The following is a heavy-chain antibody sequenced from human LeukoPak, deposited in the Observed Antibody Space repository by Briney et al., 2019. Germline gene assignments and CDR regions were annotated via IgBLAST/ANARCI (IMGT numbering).Heavy chain of an antibody. D-gene: IGHD3-3*01. V-gene: IGHV4-4*07. J-gene: IGHJ3*02. Sequence: SETLSLTCTVSGVSISSSSWSWIRQTAGKGLEWIGRIYTSGRTIYNPSLKSRVTMAVDMSKKQFSLKLTSVTAADTAMYYCARDLSGWDGFDIWGQGTVVTVSS. CDR3: ARDLSGWDGFDI. CDR1: GVSISSSS. CDR2: IYTSGRT.